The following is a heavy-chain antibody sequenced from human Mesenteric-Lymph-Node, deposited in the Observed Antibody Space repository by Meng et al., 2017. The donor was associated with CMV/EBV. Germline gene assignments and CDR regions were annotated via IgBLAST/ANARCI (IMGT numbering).Heavy chain of an antibody. J-gene: IGHJ5*02. D-gene: IGHD3-10*01. CDR3: ARPHYYGSGSSPWFDP. Sequence: QRQLQESGPGLVKPSETLSLTCTVSCGSISSSSYYWGWIRQPPGKGLEWIGSIYYSGSTYYNPSLKSRVTISVDTSKNQFSLKLSSVTAADTAVYYCARPHYYGSGSSPWFDPWGQGTLVTVSS. CDR1: CGSISSSSYY. V-gene: IGHV4-39*01. CDR2: IYYSGST.